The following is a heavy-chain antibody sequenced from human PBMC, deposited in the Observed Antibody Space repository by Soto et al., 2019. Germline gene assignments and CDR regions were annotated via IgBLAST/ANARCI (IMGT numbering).Heavy chain of an antibody. CDR2: VNAGNGNT. D-gene: IGHD6-13*01. CDR1: GNTFTSYA. CDR3: ARAGSSTWYYYGMDV. V-gene: IGHV1-3*01. Sequence: VQLVQSGAEVKKPGASVKVSCKASGNTFTSYAMHWVRQAPGQRLEWMGWVNAGNGNTKYSQNFQGRVTITRDTSATTAYMELSSLRSEDTAVYFCARAGSSTWYYYGMDVWGQGTTVTVSS. J-gene: IGHJ6*02.